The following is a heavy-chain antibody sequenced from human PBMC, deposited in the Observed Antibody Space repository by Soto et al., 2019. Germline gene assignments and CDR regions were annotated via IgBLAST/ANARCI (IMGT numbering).Heavy chain of an antibody. V-gene: IGHV3-11*06. D-gene: IGHD1-26*01. CDR2: INSRSTVT. CDR3: VSGTYFADDVYDM. Sequence: QVQLVESGGGLVKPGGSLRLSCAASGFSFSDKFMSWIRQAPGKGLEFVSYINSRSTVTDYAVSVKGRFTISRDNAKNSLYLQMNSLRVDDTAVYYCVSGTYFADDVYDMWGQGTKVTVSS. J-gene: IGHJ3*02. CDR1: GFSFSDKF.